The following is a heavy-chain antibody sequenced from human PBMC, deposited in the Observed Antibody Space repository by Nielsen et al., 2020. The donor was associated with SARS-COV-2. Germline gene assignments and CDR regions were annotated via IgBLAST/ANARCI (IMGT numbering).Heavy chain of an antibody. CDR3: VSKGTVIDY. Sequence: GESLKISCAASGFTFDDYAMHWVRQAPGKGLEWLALISFDGSNKHYPDSVKGRFTISRDNSKNTLYLQMNSLRAEDTALYYCVSKGTVIDYWGQGTLVTVSS. J-gene: IGHJ4*02. V-gene: IGHV3-30*03. CDR2: ISFDGSNK. D-gene: IGHD3-10*01. CDR1: GFTFDDYA.